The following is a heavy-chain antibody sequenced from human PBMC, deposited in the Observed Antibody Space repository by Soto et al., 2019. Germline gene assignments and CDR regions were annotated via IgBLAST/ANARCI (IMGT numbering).Heavy chain of an antibody. D-gene: IGHD6-13*01. V-gene: IGHV3-30*18. J-gene: IGHJ4*02. CDR3: AKLGYSSSWGW. Sequence: RRLSCAASGFTFSSYGMHWVRQAPGKGLEWVAVISYDGSNKYYADSVKGRFTISRDNSKNTLYLQMNSLRAEDTAVYYCAKLGYSSSWGWWGQGTLVTVSS. CDR2: ISYDGSNK. CDR1: GFTFSSYG.